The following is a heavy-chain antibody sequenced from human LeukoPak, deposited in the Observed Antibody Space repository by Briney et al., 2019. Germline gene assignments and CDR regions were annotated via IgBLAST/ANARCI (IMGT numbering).Heavy chain of an antibody. Sequence: ASVKVSCKASGYTFTSYGISWVRQAPGQGLEWMGIINPSGGSTSYAQKFQGRVTMTRDTSTSTVYMELSSLRSEDTAVYYCATVARGAFDIWGQGTMVTVSS. CDR2: INPSGGST. CDR3: ATVARGAFDI. CDR1: GYTFTSYG. J-gene: IGHJ3*02. D-gene: IGHD3-10*01. V-gene: IGHV1-46*01.